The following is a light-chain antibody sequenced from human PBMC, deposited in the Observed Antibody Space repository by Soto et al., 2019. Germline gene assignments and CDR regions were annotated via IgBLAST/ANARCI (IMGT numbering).Light chain of an antibody. V-gene: IGKV3-15*01. Sequence: EVVLTQSPATLSVSPGERATLSCRASQTVGTNLAWYQQRPGQAPRLLIYGASTRATSIPARFSGSGSGSEFPLTISSRQSDDFAVYYCQQYNKWPLFTFGPGTRVDN. CDR2: GAS. CDR1: QTVGTN. J-gene: IGKJ3*01. CDR3: QQYNKWPLFT.